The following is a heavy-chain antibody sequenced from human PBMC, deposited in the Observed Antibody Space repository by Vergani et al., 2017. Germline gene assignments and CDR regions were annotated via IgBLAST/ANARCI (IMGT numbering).Heavy chain of an antibody. Sequence: QLQLQESGPGLVKPSETLSLTCTVSGGSISSSSYYWGWIRQPPGKGLEWIGSIYYSGSTYYNPSLKSRVTISVDTSKNQFSLKLSSVTAADTAVYYCARLSYDYGDYGGYFDYWGQGTLVTVSS. J-gene: IGHJ4*02. CDR2: IYYSGST. D-gene: IGHD4-17*01. CDR3: ARLSYDYGDYGGYFDY. V-gene: IGHV4-39*01. CDR1: GGSISSSSYY.